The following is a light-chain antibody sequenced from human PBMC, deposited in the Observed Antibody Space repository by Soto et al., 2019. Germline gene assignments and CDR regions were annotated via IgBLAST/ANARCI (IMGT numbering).Light chain of an antibody. J-gene: IGKJ2*01. Sequence: EIVLTQSPGTLSLSPGERATLSCRASQSVITKYLTWYQQKPGQAPRLLIYGASTRATGTPDRFSGSGSGTDFTLTINRLEPEDFAVYYCQHFGGSSYTFGQGTRVEI. CDR3: QHFGGSSYT. V-gene: IGKV3-20*01. CDR1: QSVITKY. CDR2: GAS.